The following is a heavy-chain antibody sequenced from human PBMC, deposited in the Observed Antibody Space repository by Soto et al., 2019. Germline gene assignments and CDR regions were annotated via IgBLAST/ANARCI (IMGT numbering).Heavy chain of an antibody. J-gene: IGHJ4*02. Sequence: PGGSLRLSCAASGFTFSSYGMHWVRQAPGKGLEWVADIWYDGSNKYYAESVKGRFTISRDNSKNTLYLQMNSLRAEDTAVYYCARDSHVGSGWQLTADYWGQGTLVTVSS. CDR1: GFTFSSYG. CDR3: ARDSHVGSGWQLTADY. V-gene: IGHV3-33*01. D-gene: IGHD6-19*01. CDR2: IWYDGSNK.